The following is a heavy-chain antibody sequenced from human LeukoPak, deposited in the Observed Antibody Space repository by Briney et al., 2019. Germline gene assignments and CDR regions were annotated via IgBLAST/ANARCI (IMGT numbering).Heavy chain of an antibody. CDR1: GFTFSSYA. J-gene: IGHJ5*02. V-gene: IGHV3-23*01. CDR3: AKVKYSSGWYGSRVPNWFDP. CDR2: ISGSGGST. Sequence: GGSLRLSCAASGFTFSSYAMGWVRQAPGKGLEWVSAISGSGGSTYYADSVKGRFTISRDNSKNTLYLQMNSLRAEDTAVYYCAKVKYSSGWYGSRVPNWFDPWGQGTLVTVSS. D-gene: IGHD6-19*01.